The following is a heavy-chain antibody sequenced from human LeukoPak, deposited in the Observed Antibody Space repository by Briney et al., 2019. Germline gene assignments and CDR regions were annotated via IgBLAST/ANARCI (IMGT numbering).Heavy chain of an antibody. J-gene: IGHJ4*02. V-gene: IGHV4-34*01. D-gene: IGHD3-10*01. Sequence: PSEALSLTCGVYGDSFDNYYWNWIRHFPEKRLEWIGEVDHSGRTTYGPSLQGRVTISVDTSKSQFSLKLNSVTAADTAVYFCAATNYFYGSGSFHKRDSWGQGTLVTVSS. CDR2: VDHSGRT. CDR1: GDSFDNYY. CDR3: AATNYFYGSGSFHKRDS.